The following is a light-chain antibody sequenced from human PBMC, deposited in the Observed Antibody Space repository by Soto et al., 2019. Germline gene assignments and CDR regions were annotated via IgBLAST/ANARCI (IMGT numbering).Light chain of an antibody. CDR1: QSISDY. J-gene: IGKJ3*01. Sequence: DIQMTQSPSSLSASVGDSVTITCRASQSISDYSNWYQQKPGKAPKLLVYAASGLQSGVPSRFSGSVSGTYFTLTISSLQPEDFSTYYCQQSYSTPFTFGPGTKVDIK. V-gene: IGKV1-39*01. CDR3: QQSYSTPFT. CDR2: AAS.